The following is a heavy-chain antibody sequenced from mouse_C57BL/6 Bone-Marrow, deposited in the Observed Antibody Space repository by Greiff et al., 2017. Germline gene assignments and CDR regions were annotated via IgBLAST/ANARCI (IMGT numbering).Heavy chain of an antibody. V-gene: IGHV1-62-3*01. J-gene: IGHJ2*01. CDR3: QDGVTLDY. D-gene: IGHD2-5*01. CDR2: IDPNSGGT. Sequence: VQLQQPGAELVKPGASVKLSSKASGYTFTSYWMHWVQQRPGRGLEWIGRIDPNSGGTKYNEKFKSKATLTVDKPSSTDYMQRSSRTSEDAAFYYPQDGVTLDYWGQGTTLTVSS. CDR1: GYTFTSYW.